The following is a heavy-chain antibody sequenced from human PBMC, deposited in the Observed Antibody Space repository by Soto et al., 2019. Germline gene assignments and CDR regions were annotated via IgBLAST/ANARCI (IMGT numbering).Heavy chain of an antibody. D-gene: IGHD3-9*01. Sequence: QVQLQESGPGLVKPSETLSLTCTVSGGSVSGGSYCWSWIRQPPGKGLECIGYVYNSGSTTYNPALTSRFTISVDTSKDQFSLGLSSVTAADTAVYYCARVPLTTDFDLWGRGTLVTVSS. J-gene: IGHJ2*01. CDR2: VYNSGST. CDR1: GGSVSGGSYC. V-gene: IGHV4-61*01. CDR3: ARVPLTTDFDL.